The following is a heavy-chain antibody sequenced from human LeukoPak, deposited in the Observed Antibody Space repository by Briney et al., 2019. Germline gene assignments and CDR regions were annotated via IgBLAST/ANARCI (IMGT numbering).Heavy chain of an antibody. CDR3: ARVRPTSPSYAFDI. CDR1: GGSISSGGYY. D-gene: IGHD1-26*01. Sequence: SQTLSLTCTVSGGSISSGGYYWSWIRQHPGKGLEWIGYIYYSGSTYYNPSLKSRVTISVDTSKNQFSLKLSSVTAADTAVYYCARVRPTSPSYAFDIWGQGTMVTVSS. CDR2: IYYSGST. V-gene: IGHV4-31*03. J-gene: IGHJ3*02.